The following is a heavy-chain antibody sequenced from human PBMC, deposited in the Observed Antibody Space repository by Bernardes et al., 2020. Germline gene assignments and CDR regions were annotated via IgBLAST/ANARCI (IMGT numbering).Heavy chain of an antibody. J-gene: IGHJ6*02. CDR3: ARDGKNCSGGSCYQGYYYGMDV. CDR2: ISAYNGTT. CDR1: GYTFTSYG. V-gene: IGHV1-18*01. D-gene: IGHD2-15*01. Sequence: ASVKVSCKASGYTFTSYGIIWVRQAPGQGLEWMGWISAYNGTTTYAQKLQGRVTMTTDTSTSTAYMELRSLRSDDTAVYYCARDGKNCSGGSCYQGYYYGMDVWGQGTTVTVSS.